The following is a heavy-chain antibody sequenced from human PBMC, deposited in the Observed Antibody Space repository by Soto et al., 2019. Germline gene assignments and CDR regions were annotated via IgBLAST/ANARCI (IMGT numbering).Heavy chain of an antibody. D-gene: IGHD2-21*02. CDR1: GGSISSYY. Sequence: SETLSLTCTVSGGSISSYYWSWIRQPPGKGLEWIGYIYYSGSTNYNPSLKSRVTISVDTSKNQFSMKLSSVTAADTAVYYCARGICGGDCYDVFESSGQGAMVTVS. CDR2: IYYSGST. CDR3: ARGICGGDCYDVFES. V-gene: IGHV4-59*01. J-gene: IGHJ3*02.